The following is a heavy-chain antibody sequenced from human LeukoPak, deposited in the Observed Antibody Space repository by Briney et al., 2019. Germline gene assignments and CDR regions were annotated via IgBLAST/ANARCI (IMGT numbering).Heavy chain of an antibody. CDR3: AKGGYCSGGSCYGADFDI. Sequence: GGSLRLSCVASGFTFTSYGMSWVRQAPGERLEWVSGISGSGDATYYADSVKGRFTISRDNSKNTLYLQMNSLRAEDTAVYYCAKGGYCSGGSCYGADFDIWGQGTMVTVSS. J-gene: IGHJ3*02. D-gene: IGHD2-15*01. V-gene: IGHV3-23*01. CDR1: GFTFTSYG. CDR2: ISGSGDAT.